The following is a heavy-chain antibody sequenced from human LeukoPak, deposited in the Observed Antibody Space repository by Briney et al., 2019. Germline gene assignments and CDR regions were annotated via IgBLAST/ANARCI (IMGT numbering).Heavy chain of an antibody. CDR1: GFTFSSYA. CDR2: ISGSGGST. J-gene: IGHJ4*02. CDR3: AKTSPGYTYGLLDY. V-gene: IGHV3-23*01. Sequence: GGSLRLSCAASGFTFSSYAMSWVRQAPGKGLEWVSAISGSGGSTYYADSVKGRFAISRDTSKNTLYLQMNSLRVEDTAVYYCAKTSPGYTYGLLDYWGQGTLVTVSS. D-gene: IGHD5-18*01.